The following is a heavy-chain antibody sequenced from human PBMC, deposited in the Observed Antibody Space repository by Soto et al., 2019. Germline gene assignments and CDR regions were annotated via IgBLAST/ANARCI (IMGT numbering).Heavy chain of an antibody. D-gene: IGHD6-13*01. V-gene: IGHV3-48*02. CDR1: GFTFSSYS. CDR3: ARVKTAAAGTRRYNWFDP. Sequence: EVQLVESGGGLVQPGGSLRLSCAASGFTFSSYSMNWVRQAPGKGLEWVSYISSSSSTIYYADSVKGRFTISRDNAKNSLYLQMNSLRDEDTAVYYCARVKTAAAGTRRYNWFDPWGQGTLVTVSS. J-gene: IGHJ5*02. CDR2: ISSSSSTI.